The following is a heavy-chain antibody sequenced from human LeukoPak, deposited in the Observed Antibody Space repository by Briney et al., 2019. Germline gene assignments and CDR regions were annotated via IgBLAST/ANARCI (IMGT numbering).Heavy chain of an antibody. J-gene: IGHJ5*02. Sequence: PGGSLRLSCAASGFTFSSYSMNWVRQAPGKGLEWVSYISSSSSTIYYADSVKGRFTISRDNAKNSLYLQMNSLRTEDTAVYYCARDCSIAVAKGWFDPWGQGTLVTVSS. D-gene: IGHD6-19*01. CDR1: GFTFSSYS. CDR3: ARDCSIAVAKGWFDP. V-gene: IGHV3-48*04. CDR2: ISSSSSTI.